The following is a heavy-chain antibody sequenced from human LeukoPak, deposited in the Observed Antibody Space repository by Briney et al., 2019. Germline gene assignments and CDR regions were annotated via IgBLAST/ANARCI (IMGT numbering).Heavy chain of an antibody. V-gene: IGHV3-9*01. J-gene: IGHJ3*02. CDR3: AKDKAPVAGTEAFDI. CDR2: ISWNSGSI. D-gene: IGHD6-19*01. CDR1: GFTFDDYA. Sequence: GGSLRLSCAASGFTFDDYAMHWVRQAPGKGLEWVSGISWNSGSIGYADSVKGRFTISRDNAKNSLYLQMNSPRAEDTALYYCAKDKAPVAGTEAFDIWGQGTMVTVSS.